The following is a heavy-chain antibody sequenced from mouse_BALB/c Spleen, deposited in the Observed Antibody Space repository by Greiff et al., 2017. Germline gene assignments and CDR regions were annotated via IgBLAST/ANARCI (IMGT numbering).Heavy chain of an antibody. CDR2: IDPENGNT. Sequence: EVQLQQPGAELVRPGASVKLSCKASGYSFTSYYMHWVKQRPEQGLEWIGWIDPENGNTIYDPKFQGKASITADTSSNTAYLQLSSLTSEDTAVYYCARSAITTWFAYWGQGTLVTVSA. D-gene: IGHD1-1*01. V-gene: IGHV14-1*02. CDR3: ARSAITTWFAY. J-gene: IGHJ3*01. CDR1: GYSFTSYY.